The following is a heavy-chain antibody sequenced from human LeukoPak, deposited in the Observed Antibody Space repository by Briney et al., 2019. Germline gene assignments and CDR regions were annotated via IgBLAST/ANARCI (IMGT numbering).Heavy chain of an antibody. CDR2: IYTSGST. J-gene: IGHJ3*01. CDR3: ARELRIFGVVIPPGAAFDL. CDR1: GGSISSYY. Sequence: KPSQTLSLTCTVSGGSISSYYWSWIRQPAGKGLGSIGRIYTSGSTNYNPSLKSPVTISVDTSKTKFSLKLSSVTAPATAVYSCARELRIFGVVIPPGAAFDLWGHGTMVTVSS. D-gene: IGHD3-3*01. V-gene: IGHV4-4*07.